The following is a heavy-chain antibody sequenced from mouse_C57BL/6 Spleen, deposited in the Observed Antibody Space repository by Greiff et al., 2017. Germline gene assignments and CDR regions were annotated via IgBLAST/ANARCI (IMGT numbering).Heavy chain of an antibody. V-gene: IGHV3-6*01. CDR2: ISYDGSN. Sequence: VQLQQSGPGLVKPSQSLSLTCSVTGYSITSGYYWNWIRQFPGNKLEWMGYISYDGSNNYNPSLKNRISITRDTSKNQFFLKLNSVTTEDTATYYCARIYDGYYPYYAMDYWGQGTSVTVSS. D-gene: IGHD2-3*01. CDR3: ARIYDGYYPYYAMDY. CDR1: GYSITSGYY. J-gene: IGHJ4*01.